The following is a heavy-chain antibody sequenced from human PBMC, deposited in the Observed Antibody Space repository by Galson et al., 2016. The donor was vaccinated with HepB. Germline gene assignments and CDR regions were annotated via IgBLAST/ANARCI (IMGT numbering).Heavy chain of an antibody. V-gene: IGHV3-66*01. D-gene: IGHD6-19*01. CDR1: GITVSSNY. CDR2: IYRSGST. Sequence: SLRLSCAASGITVSSNYMSWVRQAPGKGLEWVSVIYRSGSTYYADSVKGRFTISRDNSKNTLYLQMSSLRAEDTAVYYCAKNSGWYGNGYFDLWGRGTLVTVSS. CDR3: AKNSGWYGNGYFDL. J-gene: IGHJ2*01.